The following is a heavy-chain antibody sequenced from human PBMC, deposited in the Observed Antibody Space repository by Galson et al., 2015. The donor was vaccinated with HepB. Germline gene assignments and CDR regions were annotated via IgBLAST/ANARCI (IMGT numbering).Heavy chain of an antibody. CDR1: GFTFDDYA. CDR3: AREGVYGDPYGPFDY. V-gene: IGHV3-9*01. CDR2: ISWNSGSI. D-gene: IGHD4-17*01. Sequence: SLRLSCAASGFTFDDYAMHWVRQAPGKGLEWVSGISWNSGSIGYADSVKGRFTISRDNAKNSLYLQMNSVRAEDTAVYYCAREGVYGDPYGPFDYWGQGTLVTVSS. J-gene: IGHJ4*02.